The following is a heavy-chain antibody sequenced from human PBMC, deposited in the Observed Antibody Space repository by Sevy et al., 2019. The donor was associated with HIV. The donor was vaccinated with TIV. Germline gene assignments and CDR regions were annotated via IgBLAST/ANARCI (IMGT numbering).Heavy chain of an antibody. Sequence: GGSLRLSCAASGFTFSSYAMSWVRQAPGKGLEWVSLISERGGNTYYDDSVGGRFTISGDKSKNTQYQQMNSLRAEDTAVYYRARNLAALPNYYYGMDVWGQGTTVTVSS. CDR3: ARNLAALPNYYYGMDV. J-gene: IGHJ6*02. CDR2: ISERGGNT. V-gene: IGHV3-23*01. CDR1: GFTFSSYA. D-gene: IGHD6-25*01.